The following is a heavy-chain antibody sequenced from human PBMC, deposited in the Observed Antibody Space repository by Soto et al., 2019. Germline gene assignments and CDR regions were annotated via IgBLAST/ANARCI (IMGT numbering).Heavy chain of an antibody. Sequence: KASETLSLTCNVSGGSISSGGYYWNWIRQVPGRGLEWIGYISYSASSFYNPSLESRVSVSIDTSGNQFSLKLSSMTAADTAVYCCARAPTHYYDPRGYSTQSFQFDSWGQGTLVTVSS. J-gene: IGHJ4*02. V-gene: IGHV4-31*03. D-gene: IGHD3-22*01. CDR2: ISYSASS. CDR1: GGSISSGGYY. CDR3: ARAPTHYYDPRGYSTQSFQFDS.